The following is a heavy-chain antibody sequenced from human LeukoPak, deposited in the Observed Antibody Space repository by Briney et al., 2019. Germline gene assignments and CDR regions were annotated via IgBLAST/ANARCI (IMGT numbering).Heavy chain of an antibody. Sequence: SETLSLTCTVSGYSISSGYYWGWIRQPPGKGLEWIGSIYHSGSTYYNPSLKSRVTISVDTSKNQFSLKLSSVTAADTAVYYCARRFFLRFFDYWGQGTLVTVSS. CDR3: ARRFFLRFFDY. V-gene: IGHV4-38-2*02. CDR1: GYSISSGYY. J-gene: IGHJ4*02. D-gene: IGHD3-3*01. CDR2: IYHSGST.